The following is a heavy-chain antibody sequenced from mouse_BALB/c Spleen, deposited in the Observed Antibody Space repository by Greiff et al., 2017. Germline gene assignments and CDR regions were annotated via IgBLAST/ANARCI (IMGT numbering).Heavy chain of an antibody. CDR1: GFTFTDYY. CDR2: IRNKANGYTT. CDR3: ARDRTYYDYDSFAY. D-gene: IGHD2-4*01. Sequence: EVMLVESGGGLVQPGGSLRLSCATSGFTFTDYYMSWVRQPPGKALEWLGFIRNKANGYTTEYSASVKGRFTISRDNSQSILYLQMNTLRAEDSATYYCARDRTYYDYDSFAYWGQGTLVTVSA. V-gene: IGHV7-3*02. J-gene: IGHJ3*01.